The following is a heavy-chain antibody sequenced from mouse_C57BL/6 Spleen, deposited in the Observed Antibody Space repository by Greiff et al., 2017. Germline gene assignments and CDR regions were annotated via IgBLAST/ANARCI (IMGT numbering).Heavy chain of an antibody. CDR2: ISSGGSYT. CDR1: GFTFSSYG. Sequence: EVHLVESGGDLVKPGGSLKLSCAASGFTFSSYGMSWVRQTPDKRLEWVATISSGGSYTYYPDSVKGRFTISRDNAKNTLYLQMSSLKSEDTAMYYCARHEEYYGSIYAMDYWGQGTSVTVSS. D-gene: IGHD1-1*01. J-gene: IGHJ4*01. V-gene: IGHV5-6*01. CDR3: ARHEEYYGSIYAMDY.